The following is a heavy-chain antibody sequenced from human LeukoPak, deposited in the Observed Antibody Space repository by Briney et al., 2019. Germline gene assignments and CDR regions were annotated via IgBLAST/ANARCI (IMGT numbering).Heavy chain of an antibody. CDR1: GYTFTSYY. D-gene: IGHD1-14*01. V-gene: IGHV1-46*01. CDR3: ARDQAYNTAQGVVDY. CDR2: INPSGGST. Sequence: ASVKVSCKASGYTFTSYYMHWVRQAPGQGLEWMGIINPSGGSTSYAQKFQGRVTMTRDTSINTAYMELSRLRSDDTAVYYCARDQAYNTAQGVVDYWGQGTLVTVSS. J-gene: IGHJ4*02.